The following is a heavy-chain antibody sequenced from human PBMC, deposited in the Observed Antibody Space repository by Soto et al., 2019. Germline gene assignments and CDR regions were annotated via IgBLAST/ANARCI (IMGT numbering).Heavy chain of an antibody. D-gene: IGHD3-10*01. V-gene: IGHV4-39*07. Sequence: SETLSFTCTVSGGSISSSSYYWGWIRQPPGKGLEWIGSINHSGSTNYNPSLKSRLIISVDTSQNQVSLKLASVTAADTAVYYCLTQGFGPLHGLVDVWGQGTTVPVSS. CDR3: LTQGFGPLHGLVDV. J-gene: IGHJ6*02. CDR1: GGSISSSSYY. CDR2: INHSGST.